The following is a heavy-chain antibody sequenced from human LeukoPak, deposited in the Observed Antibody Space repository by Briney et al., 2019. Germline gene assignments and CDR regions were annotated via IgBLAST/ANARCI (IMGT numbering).Heavy chain of an antibody. Sequence: SQTLSLTCTVSGGSISSYYWSWIRQPPGKGLEWIGYIYYSGSTNYNPSLKSRVTISVDTSKNQFSLKLSSVTAADTAVYYCAXXXXXXXXXXXXXXXXLHYYGMDVWGQGTTVTVSS. CDR2: IYYSGST. V-gene: IGHV4-59*01. CDR1: GGSISSYY. CDR3: AXXXXXXXXXXXXXXXXLHYYGMDV. J-gene: IGHJ6*02.